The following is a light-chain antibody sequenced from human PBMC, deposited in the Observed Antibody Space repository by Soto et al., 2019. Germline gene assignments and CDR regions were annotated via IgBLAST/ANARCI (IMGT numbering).Light chain of an antibody. V-gene: IGLV2-14*03. CDR1: SSDVVGYNY. J-gene: IGLJ1*01. CDR2: DVS. Sequence: QSALTQPASVSGSPGQSITISCTGTSSDVVGYNYVSWYQHHPGKAPKLMIFDVSNRPSGVSNRFSGSKSGNTASLTISGLQPEDEADYYCSSNTTSDTRQIVFGTGTKVTVL. CDR3: SSNTTSDTRQIV.